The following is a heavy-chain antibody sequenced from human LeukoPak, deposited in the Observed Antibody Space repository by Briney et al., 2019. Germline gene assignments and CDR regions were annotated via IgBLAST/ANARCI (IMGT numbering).Heavy chain of an antibody. CDR1: GGSISTYY. CDR3: ARDDYRGVTNFDP. D-gene: IGHD3-10*01. CDR2: IYTSGST. V-gene: IGHV4-4*07. J-gene: IGHJ5*02. Sequence: SETLSLTCTVSGGSISTYYWNWIRQPAGKGLEWIGRIYTSGSTNYNPSLKSRVTMSVDTSKNQFSLKLSSVTAADTAVYYCARDDYRGVTNFDPWGQGTLVTVSS.